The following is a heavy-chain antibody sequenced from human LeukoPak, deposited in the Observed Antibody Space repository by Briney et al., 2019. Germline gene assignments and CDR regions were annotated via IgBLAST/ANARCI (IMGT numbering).Heavy chain of an antibody. CDR2: IWYDGSNK. D-gene: IGHD1-26*01. CDR3: AKDLGTIKLVDY. V-gene: IGHV3-33*06. J-gene: IGHJ4*02. CDR1: GFTFSSYG. Sequence: GGSLRLSCAASGFTFSSYGMHWVRQAPGKGLEWVALIWYDGSNKYYADSVKGRFTISRDNSKNTLYLQMNSLTAEDTAVYYCAKDLGTIKLVDYWGQGTLVTVSS.